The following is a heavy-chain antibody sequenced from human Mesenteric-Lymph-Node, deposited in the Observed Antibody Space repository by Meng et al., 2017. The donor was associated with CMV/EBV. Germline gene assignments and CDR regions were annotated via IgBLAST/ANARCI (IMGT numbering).Heavy chain of an antibody. CDR3: ARQPAYYDFWSGYPNLNAFDI. CDR2: INQDGSEK. Sequence: GESLKISCAASGVTFTNYWMTWVRQAPGKGLEWVANINQDGSEKYYVDSVKGRFTISRDNAKNTLYLQMNSLRAEDTAVYYCARQPAYYDFWSGYPNLNAFDIWGQGTMVTVSS. D-gene: IGHD3-3*01. J-gene: IGHJ3*02. CDR1: GVTFTNYW. V-gene: IGHV3-7*01.